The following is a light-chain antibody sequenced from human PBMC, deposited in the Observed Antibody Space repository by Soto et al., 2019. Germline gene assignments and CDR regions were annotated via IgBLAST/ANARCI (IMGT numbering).Light chain of an antibody. V-gene: IGKV3-20*01. Sequence: IVLTQSPGSLSLSPGERATLSCRASQSVSNNYLAWYQQKPGQASRLLIYGASNRATGIPDRFSGSGSGTDFTLTISRLEPEDFAVYYCQQYGSSGTLGQGTKV. CDR2: GAS. CDR1: QSVSNNY. CDR3: QQYGSSGT. J-gene: IGKJ1*01.